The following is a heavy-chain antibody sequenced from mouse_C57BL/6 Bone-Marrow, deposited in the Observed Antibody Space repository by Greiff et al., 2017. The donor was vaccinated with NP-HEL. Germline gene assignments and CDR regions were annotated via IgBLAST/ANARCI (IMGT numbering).Heavy chain of an antibody. V-gene: IGHV1-62-2*01. Sequence: VQLQQSGAELVKPGASVKLSCKASGYTFTEYTIHWVKQRPGQGLEWIGWFYPGSGSIKYNEKFKDKATLTADKSSSTVYMELSRLTSEDSAVYFCERHEYHYYGSSSQAWFAYWGQGTLVTVSA. CDR1: GYTFTEYT. D-gene: IGHD1-1*01. J-gene: IGHJ3*01. CDR3: ERHEYHYYGSSSQAWFAY. CDR2: FYPGSGSI.